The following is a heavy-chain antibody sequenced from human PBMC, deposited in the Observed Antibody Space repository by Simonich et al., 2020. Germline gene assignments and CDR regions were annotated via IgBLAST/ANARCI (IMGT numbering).Heavy chain of an antibody. D-gene: IGHD3-9*01. V-gene: IGHV3-7*01. CDR2: IKQEGSDK. CDR1: GFTFSSYW. CDR3: ACLGTGDAFDI. Sequence: EVQLVESGGGLVQPGGSLRLSCAASGFTFSSYWMSWVRQAPGKGMGWVANIKQEGSDKYYLDSVKGRFTISRDNAKNSLYLQMNSLRAEDTAVYYCACLGTGDAFDIWGQGTMVTVSS. J-gene: IGHJ3*02.